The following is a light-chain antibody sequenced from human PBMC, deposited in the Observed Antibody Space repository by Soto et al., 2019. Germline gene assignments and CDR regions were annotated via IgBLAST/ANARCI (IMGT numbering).Light chain of an antibody. Sequence: IHMTQSPSSLSASVGDRVTITCRASQRITTYLNWYQQKPGKAPKLLISTAATLQGGVPSRFSRSGSGTDFTLTITTLQPEDFATYFCQQSYSTPYTFDQGTKLEIK. V-gene: IGKV1-39*01. CDR3: QQSYSTPYT. J-gene: IGKJ2*01. CDR1: QRITTY. CDR2: TAA.